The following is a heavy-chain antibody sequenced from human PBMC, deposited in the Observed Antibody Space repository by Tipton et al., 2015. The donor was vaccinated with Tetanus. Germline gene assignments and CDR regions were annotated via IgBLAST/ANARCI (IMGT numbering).Heavy chain of an antibody. J-gene: IGHJ4*02. CDR1: GDSLRSGSYY. CDR3: ARANYDFPKKGPFDS. D-gene: IGHD3-3*01. Sequence: TLSLTCTVSGDSLRSGSYYWNWIRQPPGKGLEWIGYVSYSGSTNSNYSLKSRITISQDTSKNQFSLRLTSVTAADTAVYYCARANYDFPKKGPFDSWGQGSLVIVSS. CDR2: VSYSGST. V-gene: IGHV4-61*01.